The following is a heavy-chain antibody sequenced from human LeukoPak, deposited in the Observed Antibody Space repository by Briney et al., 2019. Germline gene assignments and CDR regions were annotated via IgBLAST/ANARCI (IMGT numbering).Heavy chain of an antibody. V-gene: IGHV1-2*02. D-gene: IGHD3-10*01. CDR1: GYSFTSFY. J-gene: IGHJ4*02. CDR2: IHTRSGDT. CDR3: AIDGDYGTGSYYRGCIDS. Sequence: ASVKVSCKASGYSFTSFYLHWVRQAPGQGLEWMWWIHTRSGDTTYAQKFQGRVTLTRDTSISTAYMDLSSLRSDDTAVYYCAIDGDYGTGSYYRGCIDSWGQGTPVTVSP.